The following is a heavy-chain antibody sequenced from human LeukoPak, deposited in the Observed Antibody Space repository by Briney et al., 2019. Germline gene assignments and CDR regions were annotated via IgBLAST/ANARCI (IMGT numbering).Heavy chain of an antibody. D-gene: IGHD1-7*01. V-gene: IGHV3-48*01. CDR1: GFTFSIYG. CDR3: ARDLRGSTPYYYYYMDV. J-gene: IGHJ6*03. Sequence: GGSLRLSCAPSGFTFSIYGMNWVRLAPGKGLGWVSYITRSSSTIYHVDSVKGRFTISIGNAKNSLFLQMNSLRAEDTAVYYCARDLRGSTPYYYYYMDVWGKGTSVTVSS. CDR2: ITRSSSTI.